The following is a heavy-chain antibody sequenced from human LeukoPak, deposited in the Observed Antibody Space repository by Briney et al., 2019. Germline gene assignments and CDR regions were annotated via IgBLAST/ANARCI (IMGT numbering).Heavy chain of an antibody. CDR2: ISAYNGNT. CDR3: ARDDDILTGYVKPLDY. J-gene: IGHJ4*02. V-gene: IGHV1-18*01. D-gene: IGHD3-9*01. CDR1: GYTFTSYG. Sequence: GASVKVSCKASGYTFTSYGISWVRQAPGQGLEWMGWISAYNGNTNYAQKLQGRVTMTTDTSTSTAYMELRSLRSDDTAVYYCARDDDILTGYVKPLDYWGQGTLVTVSS.